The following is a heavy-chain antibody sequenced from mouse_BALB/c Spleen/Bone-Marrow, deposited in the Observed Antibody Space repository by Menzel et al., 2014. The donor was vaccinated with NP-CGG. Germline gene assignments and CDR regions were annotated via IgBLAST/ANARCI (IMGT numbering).Heavy chain of an antibody. CDR2: IYPGSGDT. Sequence: *VQLQQSGPELVKPGASVKMSCTASGFTFTDYVINWVKQRTGQGLEWIGEIYPGSGDTYYNEKFKAKATLTADKSSNTVHMQLSSLTSEDSVVYFCARSRVPYFALDYWGQGTSVTVSS. CDR1: GFTFTDYV. CDR3: ARSRVPYFALDY. V-gene: IGHV1-83*01. J-gene: IGHJ4*01.